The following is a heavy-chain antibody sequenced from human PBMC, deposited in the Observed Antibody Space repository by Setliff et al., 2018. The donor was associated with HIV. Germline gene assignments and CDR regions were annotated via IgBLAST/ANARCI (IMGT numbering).Heavy chain of an antibody. Sequence: SETLSLTCTVTGGSISTNNFYWSWIRQSPGKGLEWIGEINHSGSTHYNPPLKSRATISVDTSKNQFSLRLNSVTAADTAVYYCARGATLLPGYSDRWEYFYMDVWGKGTTVTVSS. CDR1: GGSISTNNFY. CDR3: ARGATLLPGYSDRWEYFYMDV. CDR2: INHSGST. V-gene: IGHV4-39*07. J-gene: IGHJ6*03. D-gene: IGHD5-12*01.